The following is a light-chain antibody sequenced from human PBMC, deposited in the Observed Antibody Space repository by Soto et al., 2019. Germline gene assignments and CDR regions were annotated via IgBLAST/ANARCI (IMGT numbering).Light chain of an antibody. V-gene: IGLV2-23*02. CDR3: CSYAGSSTFYV. Sequence: QSALTQPASVSGSPGQSITISCSGTTSDVGIVSWYQHHPGKAPKLKIHEVSKRPSGVSDRFSGSKSGNSASLTISGLQAEDEADYYCCSYAGSSTFYVFGTGTKVTVL. J-gene: IGLJ1*01. CDR2: EVS. CDR1: TSDVGI.